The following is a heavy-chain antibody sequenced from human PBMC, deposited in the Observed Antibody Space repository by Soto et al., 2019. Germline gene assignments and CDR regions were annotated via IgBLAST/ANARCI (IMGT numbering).Heavy chain of an antibody. D-gene: IGHD1-26*01. Sequence: ASVKVSCKASGYTFNGYYIHWVRQAPGQGLEWMGWINPISGGTNYAQKFQGRVTMTTDTSTSTAYMELRSLRSGDTAVYYCARGGGNYYFSFYYCGQGTLVPVS. CDR2: INPISGGT. J-gene: IGHJ4*02. CDR3: ARGGGNYYFSFYY. CDR1: GYTFNGYY. V-gene: IGHV1-2*02.